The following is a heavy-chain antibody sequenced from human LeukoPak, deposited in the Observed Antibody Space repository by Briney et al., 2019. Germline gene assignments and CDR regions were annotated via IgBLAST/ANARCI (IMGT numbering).Heavy chain of an antibody. Sequence: GGSLRLSCAASGFTFSTYSMNWVRQAPGKGLEWVSYIGRSSSPIYYADSVKGRFTISRDNAKNSPYLQMNGLRAEDTAVYYCARGPSSQFRTDYWGQGTLVTVSS. J-gene: IGHJ4*02. CDR1: GFTFSTYS. V-gene: IGHV3-48*01. CDR3: ARGPSSQFRTDY. CDR2: IGRSSSPI. D-gene: IGHD2-2*01.